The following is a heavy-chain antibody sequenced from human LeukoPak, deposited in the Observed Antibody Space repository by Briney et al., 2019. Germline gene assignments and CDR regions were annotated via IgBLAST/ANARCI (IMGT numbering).Heavy chain of an antibody. CDR1: GFTFNDCS. J-gene: IGHJ5*02. D-gene: IGHD1-26*01. Sequence: GGSLRLSCAASGFTFNDCSIHWVRQASGKGLEWVGLIDKKTKNYETAYAESVRGRFTISRDDSKNTAYLQMDSLEIEDTALYYCTRDAGTYNWLDPWGQGTLVTVSS. CDR2: IDKKTKNYET. V-gene: IGHV3-73*01. CDR3: TRDAGTYNWLDP.